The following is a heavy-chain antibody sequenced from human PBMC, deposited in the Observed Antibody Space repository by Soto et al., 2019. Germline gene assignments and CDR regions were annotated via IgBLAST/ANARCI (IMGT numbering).Heavy chain of an antibody. CDR1: GFSLSTIGVS. CDR2: IYWNDDK. D-gene: IGHD6-25*01. CDR3: AHRVGYSGSFDY. Sequence: SGPTLGNPTQTLTLTCTFSGFSLSTIGVSVGWIRQPPGKALEWLAFIYWNDDKSYSPSLKSRLTVTKDNSEKQVVLTMTNMDPADTATYYCAHRVGYSGSFDYWGQGTLVTVSS. J-gene: IGHJ4*02. V-gene: IGHV2-5*01.